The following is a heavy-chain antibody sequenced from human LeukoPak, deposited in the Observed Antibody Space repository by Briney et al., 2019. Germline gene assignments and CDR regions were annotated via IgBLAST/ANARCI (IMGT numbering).Heavy chain of an antibody. CDR2: IYYSGST. CDR1: GGSISSSSYY. V-gene: IGHV4-39*07. Sequence: SETLSLTCTVSGGSISSSSYYWGWIRQPPGKGLEWIGSIYYSGSTYYNPSLKSRVTISVDTSKNQFSLKLSSVTAADTAVYYCARDPYTGYSYGKEDYFDCWGQGTLVTVSS. D-gene: IGHD5-18*01. CDR3: ARDPYTGYSYGKEDYFDC. J-gene: IGHJ4*02.